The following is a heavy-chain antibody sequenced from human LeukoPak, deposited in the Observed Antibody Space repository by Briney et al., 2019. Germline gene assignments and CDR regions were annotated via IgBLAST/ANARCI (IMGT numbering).Heavy chain of an antibody. CDR2: IYYSGST. CDR3: AREKLRFLEWLPRRDWFDP. V-gene: IGHV4-59*05. D-gene: IGHD3-3*01. Sequence: TASETLSLTCTVSGGSISSYYWSWIRQPAGKGLEWIGSIYYSGSTYYNPSLKSRVTISVDTSKNQFSLKLSPVTAADTAVYYCAREKLRFLEWLPRRDWFDPWGQGTLVTVSS. J-gene: IGHJ5*02. CDR1: GGSISSYY.